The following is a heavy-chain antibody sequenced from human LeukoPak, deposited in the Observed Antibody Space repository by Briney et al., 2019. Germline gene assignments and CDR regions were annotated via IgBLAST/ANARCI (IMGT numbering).Heavy chain of an antibody. CDR2: IYYSGST. CDR1: GGSISSYY. J-gene: IGHJ3*02. D-gene: IGHD1-14*01. CDR3: ARAEEYAFDI. Sequence: SETLSLTCTVSGGSISSYYWSWIRQPPGKGLEWIGYIYYSGSTNYNPSLKSRVTISVDTSKNQFSLELSSVTAADTAVYYCARAEEYAFDIWGQGTMVTVSS. V-gene: IGHV4-59*01.